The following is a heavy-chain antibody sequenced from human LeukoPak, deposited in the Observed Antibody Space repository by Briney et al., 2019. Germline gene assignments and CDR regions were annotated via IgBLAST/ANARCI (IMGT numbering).Heavy chain of an antibody. CDR3: ARDPAAAGTVWLDP. Sequence: PGGSLRLSCAASGFTSSSYSMNWVRQAPGKGLEWVSSITTRSSYIYYADSVRGRFTISRDDAKNSLYLQMNSLRADDTAVYYCARDPAAAGTVWLDPWGQGTLVTVSS. CDR1: GFTSSSYS. V-gene: IGHV3-21*06. D-gene: IGHD6-13*01. CDR2: ITTRSSYI. J-gene: IGHJ5*02.